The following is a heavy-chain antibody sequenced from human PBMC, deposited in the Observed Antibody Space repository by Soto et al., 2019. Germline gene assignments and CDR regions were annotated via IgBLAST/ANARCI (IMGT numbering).Heavy chain of an antibody. CDR1: GYTFTSYG. CDR2: ISAYNGNT. J-gene: IGHJ6*02. V-gene: IGHV1-18*01. D-gene: IGHD3-22*01. Sequence: ASVKVSCMASGYTFTSYGISWVRQAPGQGLEWMGWISAYNGNTNYPQKFQGRVTMTTDTSTRTGYMELRSLRSDDTAVYYCARSHYYDSSVGMDVWGQGTTVTVSS. CDR3: ARSHYYDSSVGMDV.